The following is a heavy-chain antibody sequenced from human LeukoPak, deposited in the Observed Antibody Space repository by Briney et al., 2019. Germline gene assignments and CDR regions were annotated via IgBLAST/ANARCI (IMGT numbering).Heavy chain of an antibody. CDR2: INHSGST. Sequence: PSETLSLTCAVYGESFSGYYWSWIRQPPGKGLEWIGEINHSGSTNYNPSLKSRVTISVDTSKNQFSLKLSFVAAADTAVYYCAGLWATVAAQSIDYWGQGTLVTVSS. D-gene: IGHD6-19*01. CDR3: AGLWATVAAQSIDY. CDR1: GESFSGYY. J-gene: IGHJ4*02. V-gene: IGHV4-34*01.